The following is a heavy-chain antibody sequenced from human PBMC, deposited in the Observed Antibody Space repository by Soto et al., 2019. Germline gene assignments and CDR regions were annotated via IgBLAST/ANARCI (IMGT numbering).Heavy chain of an antibody. J-gene: IGHJ3*02. D-gene: IGHD6-13*01. CDR3: ARDLYSTSWYVRAFDM. CDR1: ENTFSTYS. Sequence: QVHLVQSGAEVKKPGTSVKVSCKASENTFSTYSQHWVRQAPGQGLEWMGVINPTTTTTTDAQKFQGRVTMTRDTSTSTVFLELSSLRSGDTAVYFCARDLYSTSWYVRAFDMWGQGTMVTVSS. CDR2: INPTTTTT. V-gene: IGHV1-46*03.